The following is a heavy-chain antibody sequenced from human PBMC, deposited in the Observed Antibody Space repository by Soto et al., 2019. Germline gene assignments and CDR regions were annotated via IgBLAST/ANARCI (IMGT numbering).Heavy chain of an antibody. CDR2: ISYDGSNK. Sequence: GGSMRLSCAASGFTFSSYAMHWVRQAPGKGLEWVAVISYDGSNKYYADSVKGRFTISRDNSKNTLYLQMNSLRAEDTAVYYCARAGDCSSTSCYSSMKGYYYYAMDVWGQGTTVTVSS. D-gene: IGHD2-2*02. CDR3: ARAGDCSSTSCYSSMKGYYYYAMDV. CDR1: GFTFSSYA. V-gene: IGHV3-30-3*01. J-gene: IGHJ6*02.